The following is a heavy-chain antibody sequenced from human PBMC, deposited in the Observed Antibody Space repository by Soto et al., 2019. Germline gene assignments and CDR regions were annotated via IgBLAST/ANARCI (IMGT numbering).Heavy chain of an antibody. D-gene: IGHD5-18*01. CDR2: ISGSSRTI. CDR3: ATETDTTIINYYYSCMDV. Sequence: SGGSLRLSCAASGFTFRGYSMHWVRQAPGKGLEWVSYISGSSRTIYYADSVKGRFTISRDNAKNSLFLQMNSLRAEDTAVYYCATETDTTIINYYYSCMDVWGKGTTVPVSS. J-gene: IGHJ6*03. CDR1: GFTFRGYS. V-gene: IGHV3-48*01.